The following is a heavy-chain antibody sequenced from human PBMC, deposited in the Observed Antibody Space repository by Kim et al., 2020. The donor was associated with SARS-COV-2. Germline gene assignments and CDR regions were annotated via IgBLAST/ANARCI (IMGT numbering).Heavy chain of an antibody. CDR1: GFTFSSYS. CDR2: ISSSSSYI. V-gene: IGHV3-21*01. J-gene: IGHJ6*02. CDR3: ARDGIAVALNGMDV. Sequence: GGSLRLSCAASGFTFSSYSMNWVRQAPGKGLEWVSSISSSSSYIYYADSVKGRFTISRDNAKNSLYLQMNSLRAEDTAVYYCARDGIAVALNGMDVWGQGTTVTVAS. D-gene: IGHD6-19*01.